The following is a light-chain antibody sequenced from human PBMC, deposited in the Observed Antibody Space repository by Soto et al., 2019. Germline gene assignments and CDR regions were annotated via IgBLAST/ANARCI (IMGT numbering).Light chain of an antibody. CDR3: SSYRDTDTLLI. CDR2: EVR. J-gene: IGLJ2*01. Sequence: QSALTQPASVSGSLGQSITLSCTGTSGDIGGYSYVSWYQQSPGKAPKLIIFEVRDRPLGVSDRFSGSKSGNTASLTISGLRAEDEATYYCSSYRDTDTLLIFGGGTKLTVL. CDR1: SGDIGGYSY. V-gene: IGLV2-14*01.